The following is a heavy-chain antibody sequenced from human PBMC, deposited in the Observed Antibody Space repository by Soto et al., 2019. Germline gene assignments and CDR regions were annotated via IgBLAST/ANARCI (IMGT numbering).Heavy chain of an antibody. J-gene: IGHJ5*02. CDR2: ISSSSSYI. CDR1: VFTFSSYS. CDR3: ARYHTVYCSSTSCLFDP. V-gene: IGHV3-21*01. Sequence: GGALRLSCAASVFTFSSYSMNWVRQAPGKGLDWVSSISSSSSYIYYADSVKGRFTISRDNAKNSLYLQMKSLRAEDTAVYYCARYHTVYCSSTSCLFDPWGQGTMVTVSS. D-gene: IGHD2-2*01.